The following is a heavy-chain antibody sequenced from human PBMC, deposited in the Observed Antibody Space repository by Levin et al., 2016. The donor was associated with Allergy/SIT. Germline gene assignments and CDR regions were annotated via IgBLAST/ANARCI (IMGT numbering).Heavy chain of an antibody. Sequence: GESLKISCAVSGLTLDYYYLSWVRQAPGKGLEWLSVISASGGNQYYADSVKGRYTISRDNSNNMLYLQMNSLRVEDTALYYCVKGTSSGSWGQGTLVTVSS. D-gene: IGHD5-12*01. V-gene: IGHV3-30*18. J-gene: IGHJ5*02. CDR1: GLTLDYYY. CDR2: ISASGGNQ. CDR3: VKGTSSGS.